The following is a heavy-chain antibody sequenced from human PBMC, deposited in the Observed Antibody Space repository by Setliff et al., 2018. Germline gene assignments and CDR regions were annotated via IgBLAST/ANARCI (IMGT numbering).Heavy chain of an antibody. D-gene: IGHD2-2*01. V-gene: IGHV4-61*09. CDR1: GDSINSRTNY. J-gene: IGHJ5*02. CDR2: IYASWST. CDR3: ASSQPDYCSSTSCYGADWFDP. Sequence: SETLSLTCTVSGDSINSRTNYWSWIRQPAGKGPEWIGHIYASWSTNYNPSLKSLVTISLDTSKNQFSLKLSSVTAADTAVYYCASSQPDYCSSTSCYGADWFDPWGQGTLVTVSS.